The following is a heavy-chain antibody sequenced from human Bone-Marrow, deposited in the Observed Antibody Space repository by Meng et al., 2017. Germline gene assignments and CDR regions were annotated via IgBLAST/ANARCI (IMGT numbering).Heavy chain of an antibody. J-gene: IGHJ4*02. CDR3: VREDHGDRRLFDY. D-gene: IGHD4-17*01. V-gene: IGHV1-2*06. Sequence: QVQLVQSGAEVKKPGASVKVSCKVSGSTLTTYDLNWVRQATGQGLEWMGRINPNSGGTRYAQKFQGRVTMTRDTSISTVFMELSRLRSDDTAVFYCVREDHGDRRLFDYWGQGTLVTVSS. CDR2: INPNSGGT. CDR1: GSTLTTYD.